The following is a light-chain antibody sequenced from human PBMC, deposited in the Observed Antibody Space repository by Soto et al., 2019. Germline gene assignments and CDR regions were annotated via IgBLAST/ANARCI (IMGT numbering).Light chain of an antibody. CDR3: AAWDDSLNGQV. Sequence: QSALTQPPSVSEAPRQRVTISCSGSSSNIGNNAGNWYQQLPGKAPKLLIYYDDLLPSGVSDRFSGSKSGTSASLAISGLQSEDEADYYCAAWDDSLNGQVFGTGTKVTVL. CDR1: SSNIGNNA. J-gene: IGLJ1*01. V-gene: IGLV1-36*01. CDR2: YDD.